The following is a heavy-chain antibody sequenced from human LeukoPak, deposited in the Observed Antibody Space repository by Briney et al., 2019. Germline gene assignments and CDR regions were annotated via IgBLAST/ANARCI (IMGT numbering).Heavy chain of an antibody. CDR2: ISSSSSYI. Sequence: PGGSLRLSCAASGFTFSSYSMNWVRQAPGKGLEWVSSISSSSSYIYYADSVKGRFTISRDNAKNSLYLQMNSLRAEDTAVCYCARSSHSEDWFDPWGQGTLVTVSS. D-gene: IGHD2-21*01. CDR1: GFTFSSYS. V-gene: IGHV3-21*01. CDR3: ARSSHSEDWFDP. J-gene: IGHJ5*02.